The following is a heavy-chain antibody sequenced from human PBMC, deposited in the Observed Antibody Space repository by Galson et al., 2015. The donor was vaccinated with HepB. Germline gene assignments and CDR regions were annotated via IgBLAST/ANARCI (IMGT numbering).Heavy chain of an antibody. CDR3: ARERYCSSTSCHDDAFDI. J-gene: IGHJ3*02. CDR2: INPNSGGT. Sequence: SVKVSCKASGYTFTGYYMHWVRQAPGQGLEWMGWINPNSGGTNYAQKFQGRVTMTRDTSISTAYMELSRLRSDDTAVYYCARERYCSSTSCHDDAFDIWGQGTMVTVSS. CDR1: GYTFTGYY. V-gene: IGHV1-2*02. D-gene: IGHD2-2*01.